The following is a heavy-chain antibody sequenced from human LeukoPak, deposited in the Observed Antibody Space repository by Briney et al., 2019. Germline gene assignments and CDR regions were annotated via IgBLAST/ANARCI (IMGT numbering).Heavy chain of an antibody. CDR2: INHSGST. CDR1: GGSFSGYY. D-gene: IGHD3-10*01. J-gene: IGHJ6*02. V-gene: IGHV4-34*01. Sequence: SETLSLTCAVYGGSFSGYYWTWIRQPPGRGLEWIGEINHSGSTNYNPSLKSRVTISVDTSKNQFSLKLSSVTAADTAVYYCARDRITMVRGVINSYYGMDVWGQGTTVTVSS. CDR3: ARDRITMVRGVINSYYGMDV.